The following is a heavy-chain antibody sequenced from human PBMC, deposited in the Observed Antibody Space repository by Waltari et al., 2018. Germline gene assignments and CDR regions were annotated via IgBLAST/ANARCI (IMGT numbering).Heavy chain of an antibody. V-gene: IGHV3-48*03. CDR1: GFSFSSYE. J-gene: IGHJ4*02. CDR2: ISSSGSSI. CDR3: AKVGATMDFDH. D-gene: IGHD3-10*01. Sequence: CAASGFSFSSYEMNWVRQAPGKGLEWVAYISSSGSSIYYADSVKGRFTVSRDNAKNSVYLQMSSLRAGDTSVYYCAKVGATMDFDHWGQGTLVTVSS.